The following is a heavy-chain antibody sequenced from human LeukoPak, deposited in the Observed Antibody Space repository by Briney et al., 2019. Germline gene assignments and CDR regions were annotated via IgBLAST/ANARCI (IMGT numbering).Heavy chain of an antibody. CDR3: AATQVGATPFDY. CDR2: INPSGGST. Sequence: GSVSVSCTASGYTFTSYYMHWVRQAPGQGVEWMGLINPSGGSTIYAQTFQGRVTMTRDMSTSTVYMELSSLRSEDTAVYYCAATQVGATPFDYWGQGTLVTVSS. CDR1: GYTFTSYY. J-gene: IGHJ4*02. D-gene: IGHD1-26*01. V-gene: IGHV1-46*01.